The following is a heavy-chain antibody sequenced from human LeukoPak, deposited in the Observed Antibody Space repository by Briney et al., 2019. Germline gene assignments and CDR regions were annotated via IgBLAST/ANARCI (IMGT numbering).Heavy chain of an antibody. V-gene: IGHV1-69*13. D-gene: IGHD3-22*01. CDR3: ARGLYYYDSSGYTFDY. Sequence: SVKVSCKASGGTFSSYAISWVRQAPGQGLEWMGGIIPIFGTANYAQKFQGRVTITADESTSTAYMELSSLRSEDTAVYYCARGLYYYDSSGYTFDYWGQGTLVTVSS. CDR1: GGTFSSYA. CDR2: IIPIFGTA. J-gene: IGHJ4*02.